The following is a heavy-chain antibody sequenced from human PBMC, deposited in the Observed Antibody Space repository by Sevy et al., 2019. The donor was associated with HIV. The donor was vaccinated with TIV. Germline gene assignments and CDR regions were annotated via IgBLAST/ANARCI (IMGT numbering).Heavy chain of an antibody. V-gene: IGHV3-11*01. J-gene: IGHJ4*02. CDR1: GFTFSDYY. D-gene: IGHD3-10*01. Sequence: RLSCAASGFTFSDYYMSWIRQAPGKGLEWVSYISSSGSTIYYADSVKGRFTISRDNAKNSLYLQMNSLRAEDTAVYYCARDLEAPPYSGSGSYPQGYWGQGTLVTVSS. CDR3: ARDLEAPPYSGSGSYPQGY. CDR2: ISSSGSTI.